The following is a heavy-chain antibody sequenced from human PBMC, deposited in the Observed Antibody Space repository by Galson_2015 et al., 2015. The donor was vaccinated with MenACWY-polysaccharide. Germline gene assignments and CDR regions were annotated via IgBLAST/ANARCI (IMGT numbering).Heavy chain of an antibody. D-gene: IGHD6-19*01. CDR1: GYTFTGYY. CDR2: INPNSGGT. CDR3: ARDELRWARKGIAVAGTTMGY. Sequence: SVKVSCKASGYTFTGYYMHWVRQAPGQGLEWMGRINPNSGGTDYAQKFQGRVTMTRDTSISTAYMELSRLRSDDTAVYYCARDELRWARKGIAVAGTTMGYWGQGTLVTVSS. J-gene: IGHJ4*02. V-gene: IGHV1-2*06.